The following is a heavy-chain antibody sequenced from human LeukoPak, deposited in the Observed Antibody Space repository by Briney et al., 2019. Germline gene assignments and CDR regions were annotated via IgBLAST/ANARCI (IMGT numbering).Heavy chain of an antibody. J-gene: IGHJ4*02. CDR1: GYTFTSYG. V-gene: IGHV1-18*01. CDR3: ASPSHCSSTSCLEFDY. D-gene: IGHD2-2*01. CDR2: ICAYNGNT. Sequence: ASVKVSCKASGYTFTSYGISWVRQAPGQGLEWMGWICAYNGNTNYAQKLQGRVTMTTDTSTSTAYMELRSLRSDDTAVYYCASPSHCSSTSCLEFDYWGQGTLVTVSS.